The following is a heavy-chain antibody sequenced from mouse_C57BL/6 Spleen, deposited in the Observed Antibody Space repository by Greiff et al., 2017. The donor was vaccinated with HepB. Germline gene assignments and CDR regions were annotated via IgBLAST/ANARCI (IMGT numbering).Heavy chain of an antibody. V-gene: IGHV14-3*01. CDR3: ATYYYGSSPHGYFDV. Sequence: VQLQQSVAELVRPGASVKLSCTASGFNIKNTYMHWVKQRPEQGLEWIGRIDPANGNTKYAPKFQGKATITADTSSNTAYLQLSSLTSEDTAIYYCATYYYGSSPHGYFDVWGTGTTVTVSS. J-gene: IGHJ1*03. CDR2: IDPANGNT. CDR1: GFNIKNTY. D-gene: IGHD1-1*01.